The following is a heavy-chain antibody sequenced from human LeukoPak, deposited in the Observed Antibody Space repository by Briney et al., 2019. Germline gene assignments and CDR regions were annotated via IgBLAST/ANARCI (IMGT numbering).Heavy chain of an antibody. Sequence: EPGGSLRLSCAASGFTFSSYGMHWVRQAPGKGLEWVAFIRCDGSNKYYADSVKGRFTISRDNSKNTLYLQMNSLRAEDTAVYYCATYPRANAYWGQGTLVTVSS. CDR1: GFTFSSYG. CDR3: ATYPRANAY. CDR2: IRCDGSNK. V-gene: IGHV3-30*02. J-gene: IGHJ4*02.